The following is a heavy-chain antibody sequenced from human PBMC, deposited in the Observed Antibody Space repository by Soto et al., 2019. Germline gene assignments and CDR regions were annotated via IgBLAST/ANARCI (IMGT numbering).Heavy chain of an antibody. J-gene: IGHJ4*02. Sequence: GASVKVSCKASGGTFSSYAISWVRQAPGQGLEWMGGIIPIFGTANYAQKFQGRVTITADESTSTAYMELSSLRSEDTAVYYCARTYCGGDCPPGYSGQGPLVTVST. CDR2: IIPIFGTA. CDR3: ARTYCGGDCPPGY. V-gene: IGHV1-69*13. D-gene: IGHD2-21*02. CDR1: GGTFSSYA.